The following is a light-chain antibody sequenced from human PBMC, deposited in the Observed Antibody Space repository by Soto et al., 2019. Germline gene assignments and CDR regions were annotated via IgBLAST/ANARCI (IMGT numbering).Light chain of an antibody. CDR3: QQYNNWPPWT. J-gene: IGKJ1*01. CDR2: GAS. V-gene: IGKV3-15*01. Sequence: EIMMTQSPATLSVSPGERATLSCRASQSVSSNLAWYQQKPGLAPRLLIYGASTRATGIPARFSGSGSGTEFTLTISSLQSEDFAVYYCQQYNNWPPWTFGQGTKVDIK. CDR1: QSVSSN.